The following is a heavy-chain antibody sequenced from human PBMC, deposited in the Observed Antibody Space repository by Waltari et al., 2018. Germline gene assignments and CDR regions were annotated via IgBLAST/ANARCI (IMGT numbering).Heavy chain of an antibody. J-gene: IGHJ4*02. V-gene: IGHV3-23*01. CDR1: GFTFSSYA. CDR3: AKDPCRGLCMVRGVQYYFDY. D-gene: IGHD3-10*01. CDR2: ISGSGGRT. Sequence: EVQLLESGGGLVQPGGSLRLSCAASGFTFSSYAMSWVRQAPGKGLEWVSAISGSGGRTYYADSVKGRFTISRDNSKNTLYLQMNSLRAEDTAVYYCAKDPCRGLCMVRGVQYYFDYWGQGTLVTVSS.